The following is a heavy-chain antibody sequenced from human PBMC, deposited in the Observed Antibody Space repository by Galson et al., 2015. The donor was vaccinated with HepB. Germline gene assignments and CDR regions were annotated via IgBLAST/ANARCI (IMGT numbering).Heavy chain of an antibody. CDR1: GFTVSSHY. Sequence: SLRLSCAASGFTVSSHYMSWVRQAPGKGLGWVSVLESGGSTYYADSVKGRFTISRDNYKNILFLQMKSLRAEDTAVYYCARDYYARVGYWGQGTLVTVSS. D-gene: IGHD3-22*01. V-gene: IGHV3-66*01. CDR2: LESGGST. J-gene: IGHJ4*02. CDR3: ARDYYARVGY.